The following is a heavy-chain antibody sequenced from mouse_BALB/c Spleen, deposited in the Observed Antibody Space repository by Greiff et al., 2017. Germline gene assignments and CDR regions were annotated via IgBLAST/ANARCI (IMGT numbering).Heavy chain of an antibody. V-gene: IGHV2-9*02. J-gene: IGHJ1*01. CDR1: GFSLTSYG. Sequence: VQLQQSGPGLVAPSQSLSITCTVSGFSLTSYGVHWVRQPPGKGLEWLGVIWAGGSTNYNSALMSRLSISKDNSKSQVFLKMNSLQTDDTAMYYCARAYYYGSSYRYFDVWGAGTTVTVSS. CDR2: IWAGGST. CDR3: ARAYYYGSSYRYFDV. D-gene: IGHD1-1*01.